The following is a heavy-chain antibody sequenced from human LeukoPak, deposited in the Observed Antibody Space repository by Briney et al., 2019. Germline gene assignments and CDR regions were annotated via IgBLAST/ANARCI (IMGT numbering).Heavy chain of an antibody. CDR3: YGAVAGDDSDS. CDR2: IKEDGSAK. CDR1: GFTFSNYW. Sequence: GGSLRLSCVASGFTFSNYWMGWVRQAPGKGLEWVANIKEDGSAKYYVDSVKGRFTISRDNGKNSLYLQMNSLRTEDTAVYYRYGAVAGDDSDSWGQGTLVTVSS. D-gene: IGHD6-19*01. J-gene: IGHJ4*02. V-gene: IGHV3-7*01.